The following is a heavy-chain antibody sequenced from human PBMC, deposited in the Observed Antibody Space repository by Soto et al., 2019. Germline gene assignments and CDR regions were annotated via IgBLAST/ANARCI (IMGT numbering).Heavy chain of an antibody. CDR3: ARLASTFYCAGDCYSGAFHI. J-gene: IGHJ3*02. V-gene: IGHV4-39*01. CDR2: IYYSGST. Sequence: QLQLQESGPGLVKPSETLSLTCTVSGGSISSSSYYWGWIRQPPGKGLEWIGSIYYSGSTYYNPSLKGRVTISVDTSKNQFSLKLSSVTAADTAVYYCARLASTFYCAGDCYSGAFHIWGQGTMVTVSS. CDR1: GGSISSSSYY. D-gene: IGHD2-21*02.